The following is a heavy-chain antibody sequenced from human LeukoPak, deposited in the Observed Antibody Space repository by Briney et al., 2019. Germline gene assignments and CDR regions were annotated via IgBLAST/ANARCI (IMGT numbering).Heavy chain of an antibody. V-gene: IGHV1-8*01. CDR3: ARSVRIGTYYYYYGMDV. Sequence: ASVKVSCKASGYTFTSYDINCVRQATGQGLEWMGWMNPNSGNTGYAQKFQGRVTMTRNTSISTAYMELSSLRSEDTAVYYCARSVRIGTYYYYYGMDVWGQGTTVTVSS. CDR2: MNPNSGNT. CDR1: GYTFTSYD. D-gene: IGHD3-10*02. J-gene: IGHJ6*02.